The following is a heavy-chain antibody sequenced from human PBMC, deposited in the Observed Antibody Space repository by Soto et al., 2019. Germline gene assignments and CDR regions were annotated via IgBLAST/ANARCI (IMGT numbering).Heavy chain of an antibody. CDR3: AREGLRFLEWLFTDYSYGMDV. D-gene: IGHD3-3*01. CDR2: ISAYNGNT. J-gene: IGHJ6*02. CDR1: GYTFTSYG. V-gene: IGHV1-18*04. Sequence: ASVKVSCKASGYTFTSYGISWVRQAPGQGLEWMGWISAYNGNTNYAQKLQGRVTMTTDTSTSTAYMELRSLRSDDTAVYYCAREGLRFLEWLFTDYSYGMDVWGQGTTVTVCS.